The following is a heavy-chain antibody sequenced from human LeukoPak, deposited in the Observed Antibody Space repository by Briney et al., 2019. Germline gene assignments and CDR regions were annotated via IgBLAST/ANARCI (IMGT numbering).Heavy chain of an antibody. Sequence: PSETLSLTCTVSGGPISSYYWTWIRQPPGKGLEWIGYIYYSGSGNYNPSLKSRVTMSVDPSKNQFSLKLSSVTAADTAVYYCARGTEDSSRGITEDYWGQGTLVTVSS. J-gene: IGHJ4*02. V-gene: IGHV4-59*12. CDR3: ARGTEDSSRGITEDY. D-gene: IGHD6-13*01. CDR2: IYYSGSG. CDR1: GGPISSYY.